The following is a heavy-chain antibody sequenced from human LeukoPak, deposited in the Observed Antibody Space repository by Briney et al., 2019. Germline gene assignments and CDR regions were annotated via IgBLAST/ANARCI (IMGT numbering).Heavy chain of an antibody. Sequence: ASVKVSCKASGYTFTSYGISWVRQAPGQGLEWMGWISAYNGNTNYAQKLQGRVTMTTDTSTSTAYMELRSLRSGDTAVYYCARDPLVVPARGRLDPWGQGTLVTVSS. CDR2: ISAYNGNT. D-gene: IGHD2-2*01. CDR3: ARDPLVVPARGRLDP. V-gene: IGHV1-18*01. CDR1: GYTFTSYG. J-gene: IGHJ5*02.